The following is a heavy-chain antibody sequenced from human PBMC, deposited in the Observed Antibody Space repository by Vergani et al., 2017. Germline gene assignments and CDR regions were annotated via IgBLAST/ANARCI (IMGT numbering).Heavy chain of an antibody. CDR3: TTRPSGFDYAFSI. D-gene: IGHD5-12*01. CDR2: IKSKTDGGTT. J-gene: IGHJ3*02. V-gene: IGHV3-15*01. CDR1: GFTFSSAW. Sequence: EVQLVDSGGGLVNPGGSLRLSCAASGFTFSSAWMSWVRQAPGKGLEWVGRIKSKTDGGTTDYAAPVRGRFTISRDDSKNTLYLQMNSLITEDTAVYYCTTRPSGFDYAFSIWGQGTMVTVSS.